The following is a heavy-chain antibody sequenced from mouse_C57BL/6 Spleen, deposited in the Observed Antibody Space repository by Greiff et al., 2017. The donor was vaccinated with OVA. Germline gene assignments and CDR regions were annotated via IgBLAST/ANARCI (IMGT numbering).Heavy chain of an antibody. Sequence: QVQLQQSGAELVRPGASVTLSCKASGYTFTDYEMHWVKQTPVHGLEWIGAIDPETGGTAYNQKFKGKATLTVDKSSSTAYMELRSLTSEDSAVYYCARHGRSAMDYWGQGTSVTVSS. V-gene: IGHV1-15*01. D-gene: IGHD1-1*01. CDR1: GYTFTDYE. CDR2: IDPETGGT. CDR3: ARHGRSAMDY. J-gene: IGHJ4*01.